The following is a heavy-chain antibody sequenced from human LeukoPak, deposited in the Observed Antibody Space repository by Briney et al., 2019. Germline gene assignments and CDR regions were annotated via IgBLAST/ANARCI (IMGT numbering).Heavy chain of an antibody. CDR3: TRNPYYDFCCFDY. CDR2: IRSKAYGGTI. CDR1: GFTFGDYS. D-gene: IGHD3-3*01. Sequence: GGSLRLSRTASGFTFGDYSMSWFRQAPGKGQEWVGFIRSKAYGGTIQYAASVRGRFTISRDDSKSIAYLQMDSPKTEDTAMYYCTRNPYYDFCCFDYWGQGTLVTVSS. J-gene: IGHJ4*02. V-gene: IGHV3-49*03.